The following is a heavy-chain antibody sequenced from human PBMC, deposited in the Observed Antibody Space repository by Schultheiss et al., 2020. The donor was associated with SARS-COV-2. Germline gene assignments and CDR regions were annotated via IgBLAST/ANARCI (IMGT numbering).Heavy chain of an antibody. CDR3: ARDAPHAAGFDY. J-gene: IGHJ4*02. D-gene: IGHD2-15*01. V-gene: IGHV1-69*06. Sequence: SVKVSCKASGGTFSSYAISWVRQAPGQGLEWMGGIIPIFGTANYAQKFQGRVTITADKSTSTAYMELSSLRSEDTAVYYCARDAPHAAGFDYWGQGTLVTVSS. CDR1: GGTFSSYA. CDR2: IIPIFGTA.